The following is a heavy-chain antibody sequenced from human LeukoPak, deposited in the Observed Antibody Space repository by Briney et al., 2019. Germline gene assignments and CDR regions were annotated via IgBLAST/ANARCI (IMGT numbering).Heavy chain of an antibody. Sequence: SETLSLTCADYGGSFSGYYWSWIRQPPGKGLERIGEINHSGSTNYNPSLKSRVTISVDTSKNQFSLKLSSVTAADTAVYYCARDYYGSGYNYGMDVWGQGTTVTVSS. CDR3: ARDYYGSGYNYGMDV. CDR2: INHSGST. CDR1: GGSFSGYY. J-gene: IGHJ6*02. D-gene: IGHD3-10*01. V-gene: IGHV4-34*01.